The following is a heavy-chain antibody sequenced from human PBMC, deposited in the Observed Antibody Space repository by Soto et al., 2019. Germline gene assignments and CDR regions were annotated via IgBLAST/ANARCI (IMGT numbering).Heavy chain of an antibody. CDR2: IDHSGST. CDR1: GGSFSGYY. V-gene: IGHV4-34*01. D-gene: IGHD6-6*01. J-gene: IGHJ4*02. CDR3: ARGPRSTSIAPYDY. Sequence: SETLSLTCAVYGGSFSGYYWSWIRQPPGKGLEWIGEIDHSGSTNYNPSLKSRVTISVDTSKNQFSLKLSSVTAADTAVYYCARGPRSTSIAPYDYWGQGTLVTVSS.